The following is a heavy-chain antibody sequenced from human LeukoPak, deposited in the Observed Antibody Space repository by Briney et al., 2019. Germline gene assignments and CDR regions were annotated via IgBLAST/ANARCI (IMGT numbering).Heavy chain of an antibody. CDR3: ARFVGACSGGSCYSDY. Sequence: GESLKISCKGSGYSFVTNWIGWVRQMPGRGLEWMGIIHPGDSDTRYSPPFQGQVTMSVDKSISTAYLQWNSLKASDTAMYYCARFVGACSGGSCYSDYWGQGTLVTVSS. CDR2: IHPGDSDT. CDR1: GYSFVTNW. J-gene: IGHJ4*02. D-gene: IGHD2-15*01. V-gene: IGHV5-51*01.